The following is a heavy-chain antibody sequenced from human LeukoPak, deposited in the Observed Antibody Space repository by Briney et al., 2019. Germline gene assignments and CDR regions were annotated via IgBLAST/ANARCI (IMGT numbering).Heavy chain of an antibody. V-gene: IGHV4-34*01. CDR2: INHSGST. CDR1: GGSISSYY. Sequence: SETLSLTCTVSGGSISSYYWGWIRQPPGKGLEWIGEINHSGSTNYNPSLKSRVTISVDTSKNQFSLKLSSVTAADTAVYYCARSSYMAGFDYWGQGTLVTVSS. J-gene: IGHJ4*01. CDR3: ARSSYMAGFDY. D-gene: IGHD6-19*01.